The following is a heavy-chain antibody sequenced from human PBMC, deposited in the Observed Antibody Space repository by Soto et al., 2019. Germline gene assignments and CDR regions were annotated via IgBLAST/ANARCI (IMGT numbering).Heavy chain of an antibody. CDR2: INPNSGGT. CDR3: ASPIAALRSSGWYTLDY. D-gene: IGHD6-19*01. J-gene: IGHJ4*02. CDR1: GYTFTGYY. V-gene: IGHV1-2*02. Sequence: ASVKVSCKASGYTFTGYYMHWVRQAPGQGLEWMRWINPNSGGTNYAQKFQGRVTMTRDTSISTAYMELSRLRSDDTAVYYCASPIAALRSSGWYTLDYWGQGTLVTVSS.